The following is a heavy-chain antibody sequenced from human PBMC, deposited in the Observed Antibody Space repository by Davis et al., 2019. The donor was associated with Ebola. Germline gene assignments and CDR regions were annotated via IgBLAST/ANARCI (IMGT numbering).Heavy chain of an antibody. CDR3: TRDRLDYDFWTGSSGTDYFDS. CDR1: GFNFAEYT. Sequence: PGGSLRLSCTASGFNFAEYTMNWVREAPGKGLEWVAFIRGKTYGGTTEYAASVKDRFTISRDDSKSIAYLQMNTLKTEDSAVYYCTRDRLDYDFWTGSSGTDYFDSWGQGTLVTVSS. CDR2: IRGKTYGGTT. J-gene: IGHJ4*02. V-gene: IGHV3-49*04. D-gene: IGHD3-3*01.